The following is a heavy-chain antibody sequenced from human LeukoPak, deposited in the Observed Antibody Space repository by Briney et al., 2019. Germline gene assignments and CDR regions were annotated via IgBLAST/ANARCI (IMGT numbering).Heavy chain of an antibody. CDR3: AGDLYDFWGGYYPYYYYGMDV. D-gene: IGHD3-3*01. CDR2: ISSSGSTI. V-gene: IGHV3-11*01. CDR1: GFTFSDYY. J-gene: IGHJ6*02. Sequence: GGSLRLSCAASGFTFSDYYMSWIRQAPGKGLEWVSYISSSGSTIYYADSVKGRFTISRDSAKNSLYLQMNSLRAEDTAVYYCAGDLYDFWGGYYPYYYYGMDVWGQGTTVTVSS.